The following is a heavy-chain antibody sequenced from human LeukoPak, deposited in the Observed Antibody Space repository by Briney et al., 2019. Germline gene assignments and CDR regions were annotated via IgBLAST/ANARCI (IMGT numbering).Heavy chain of an antibody. CDR3: ARGRSYDGSGSSYFGY. Sequence: SETLSLTCTVSGGSIGTYDWGWIRQPAGKDLEFIGRVFASGNTDYNPSLQSRVTMSVDTSKNQFSLRLTSVTAADAAVYYCARGRSYDGSGSSYFGYWGQGTLVTVSS. J-gene: IGHJ4*02. CDR1: GGSIGTYD. D-gene: IGHD3-10*01. CDR2: VFASGNT. V-gene: IGHV4-4*07.